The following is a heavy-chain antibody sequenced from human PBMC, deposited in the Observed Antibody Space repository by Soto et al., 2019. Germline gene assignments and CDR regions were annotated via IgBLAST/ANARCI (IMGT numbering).Heavy chain of an antibody. D-gene: IGHD5-12*01. CDR1: VCSFSTYT. J-gene: IGHJ4*02. CDR2: IIPMFGII. CDR3: AILTPITGVY. V-gene: IGHV1-69*10. Sequence: AVKGSFKVSVCSFSTYTLTWLRQAPGKGLEWMGGIIPMFGIINYARKFQGRVTITADRSTTTAYMELISMRSDDTAVYYCAILTPITGVYWGQGDQVTVSS.